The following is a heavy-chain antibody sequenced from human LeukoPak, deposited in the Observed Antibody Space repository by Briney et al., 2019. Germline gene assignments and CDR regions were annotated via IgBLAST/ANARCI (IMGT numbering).Heavy chain of an antibody. J-gene: IGHJ4*02. CDR2: IYYSGST. V-gene: IGHV4-39*01. Sequence: PSETLSLTCTVSGGSISSSSYYWGWIRQPPGKGLESIGSIYYSGSTYYNPSLKSQVTISVDTSKTQFSLKLSSVTAADTTVYYCARLPAIAAALDYFDYWGQGTLVTVSS. CDR1: GGSISSSSYY. D-gene: IGHD6-13*01. CDR3: ARLPAIAAALDYFDY.